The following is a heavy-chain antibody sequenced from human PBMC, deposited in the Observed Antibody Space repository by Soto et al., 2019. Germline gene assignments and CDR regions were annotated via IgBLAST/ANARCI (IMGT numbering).Heavy chain of an antibody. V-gene: IGHV2-5*02. Sequence: QITLRESGPALVKPTQTLTLTCTFAGFSLTTSGEGVGWIRQPPGKAPEWLALIYWDDDKRYSPSLKNRLTISGDTSRSQVVLTMTNMDPVDTATYYGAHRKNTVIVATYFDYWGQGTLVTVSS. J-gene: IGHJ4*02. CDR3: AHRKNTVIVATYFDY. CDR1: GFSLTTSGEG. CDR2: IYWDDDK. D-gene: IGHD3-16*01.